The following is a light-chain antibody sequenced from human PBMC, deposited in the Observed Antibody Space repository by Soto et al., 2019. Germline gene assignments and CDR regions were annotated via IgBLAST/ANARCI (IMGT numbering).Light chain of an antibody. V-gene: IGLV1-51*02. Sequence: QSALTQPPPVSAAPGQKVTISCSGSSSNIGKNDVSWYQQVPGTAPKLLIYQNNKRPSGIPDRFSGSKSGTSATLGITGLQSGDEADYYCGTWDGSLSAGVFGGGTQLTVL. CDR2: QNN. CDR1: SSNIGKND. J-gene: IGLJ2*01. CDR3: GTWDGSLSAGV.